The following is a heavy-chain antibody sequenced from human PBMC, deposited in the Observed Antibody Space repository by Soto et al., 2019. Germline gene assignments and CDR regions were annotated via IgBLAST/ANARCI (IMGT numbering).Heavy chain of an antibody. CDR1: GGSISIGCYS. J-gene: IGHJ5*02. CDR3: ARQGQLVNEMVDP. V-gene: IGHV4-30-2*01. D-gene: IGHD6-13*01. CDR2: IYHSGST. Sequence: QLQLQDSGSGLVKPAQTLYLTCAVSGGSISIGCYSWSWIRQPPGKGLEWIVYIYHSGSTYYNPSLTSRVTISVDRSKNQFSLKLSSVTAADTAVYDCARQGQLVNEMVDPCGKGTRVTVSS.